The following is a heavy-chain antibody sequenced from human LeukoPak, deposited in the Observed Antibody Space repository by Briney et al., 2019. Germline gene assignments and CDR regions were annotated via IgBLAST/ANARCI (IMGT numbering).Heavy chain of an antibody. CDR1: GGSISSSGYY. J-gene: IGHJ6*03. CDR2: ISYSGST. CDR3: ARLRDYYYYCMDV. V-gene: IGHV4-39*01. Sequence: PSETLSLTRTVSGGSISSSGYYWGWIRQSPGKGLEWIGSISYSGSTYYNPSLKSRVIVSVDTSKKQFSLKLSSVTAADTAVYYCARLRDYYYYCMDVWGKGTPVTVSS.